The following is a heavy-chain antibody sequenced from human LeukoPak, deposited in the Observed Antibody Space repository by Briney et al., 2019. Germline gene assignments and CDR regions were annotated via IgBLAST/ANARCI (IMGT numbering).Heavy chain of an antibody. J-gene: IGHJ1*01. CDR3: ARDRAAVAGRGYLQH. CDR1: GYTFTSYY. V-gene: IGHV1-46*01. CDR2: INPSGGST. D-gene: IGHD6-19*01. Sequence: GASVKVSCKASGYTFTSYYMHWVRQAPGQGLEWMGIINPSGGSTSYAQKFQGRVTMTRDTSTSTVYMELSSLRSEDTAVYYCARDRAAVAGRGYLQHWGQGTLVTVSS.